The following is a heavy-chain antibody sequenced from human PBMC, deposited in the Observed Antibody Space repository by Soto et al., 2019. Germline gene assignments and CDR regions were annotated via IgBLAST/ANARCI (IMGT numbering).Heavy chain of an antibody. Sequence: QLQLQESGPGLVKPSETLSLTCTVSGGSVSSSSYSWGWIRQPPGKGLEWIGTIYSSENTYYNPSLMSRVTISVTTSRHHFPLKLSSVTAADTAVYYCARLNGYCISTNCHGYYGMDVWGQGTTVTVSS. J-gene: IGHJ6*02. D-gene: IGHD2-2*01. CDR1: GGSVSSSSYS. CDR2: IYSSENT. V-gene: IGHV4-39*02. CDR3: ARLNGYCISTNCHGYYGMDV.